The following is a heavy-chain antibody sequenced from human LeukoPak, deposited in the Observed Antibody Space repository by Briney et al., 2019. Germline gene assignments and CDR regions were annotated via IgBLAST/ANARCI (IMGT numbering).Heavy chain of an antibody. J-gene: IGHJ5*02. Sequence: ASVKVSCKASGGTFSSYAISWVRQAPGQGLEWMGRIIPILGIANYAQKFQGRVTITADKSTSTAYVELSSLRSEDTAVYYCARDYDSSGYNWFDPWGQGTLVTVSS. CDR3: ARDYDSSGYNWFDP. CDR1: GGTFSSYA. D-gene: IGHD3-22*01. V-gene: IGHV1-69*04. CDR2: IIPILGIA.